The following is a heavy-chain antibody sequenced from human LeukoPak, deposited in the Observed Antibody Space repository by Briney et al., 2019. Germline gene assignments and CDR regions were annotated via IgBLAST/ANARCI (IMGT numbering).Heavy chain of an antibody. J-gene: IGHJ5*02. Sequence: SETLSLTCAVYGGSFSGYYWSWIRQPPGKGLEWIGEINHSGSTNYNPSLKSRVTISVDTSKNQFSLKLSSVTAADTAVYYCARGRIVGAPTGFDPWGQGTLVTVSS. CDR1: GGSFSGYY. D-gene: IGHD1-26*01. CDR2: INHSGST. V-gene: IGHV4-34*01. CDR3: ARGRIVGAPTGFDP.